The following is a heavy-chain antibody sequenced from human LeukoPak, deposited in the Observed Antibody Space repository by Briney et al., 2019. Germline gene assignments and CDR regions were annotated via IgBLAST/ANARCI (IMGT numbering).Heavy chain of an antibody. D-gene: IGHD3-10*01. J-gene: IGHJ6*03. CDR1: GGTFSSYA. CDR3: ARDTGPWFGGNYYYYMDV. Sequence: ASVKVSCKASGGTFSSYAISWVRQAPGQGLEWMGGIIPIFGTANYAQKFQGRVTITTDESTSTAYMELSSLRSEDTAVYYCARDTGPWFGGNYYYYMDVRGKGTTVTVSS. CDR2: IIPIFGTA. V-gene: IGHV1-69*05.